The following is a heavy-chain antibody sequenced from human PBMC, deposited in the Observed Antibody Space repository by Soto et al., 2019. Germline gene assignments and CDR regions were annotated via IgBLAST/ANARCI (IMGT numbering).Heavy chain of an antibody. CDR3: ARGTIFGVDSFDY. CDR2: INAGNGNT. J-gene: IGHJ4*02. V-gene: IGHV1-3*01. CDR1: GYTFTSYA. Sequence: QVQLVQSGAEVKKPGASVKVSCKASGYTFTSYAMHWVRQAPGQRLEWMGCINAGNGNTKYSQKFQGRVTITRDTSASTAYLELSRLRSEDTAVYCCARGTIFGVDSFDYWGQGTLVTVSS. D-gene: IGHD3-3*01.